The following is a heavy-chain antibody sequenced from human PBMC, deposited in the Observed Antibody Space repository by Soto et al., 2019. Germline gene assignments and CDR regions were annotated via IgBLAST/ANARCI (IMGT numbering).Heavy chain of an antibody. Sequence: SETLSLTCTVSGGSISSGDYYWSWIRQPPGKGLEWIGYIYYSGSTYYNPSLKSRVTISVDTSKNQFSLKLSSVTAADTAVYYCARGQVVTAMLYFQHWGQGTLVTVSS. CDR3: ARGQVVTAMLYFQH. CDR1: GGSISSGDYY. CDR2: IYYSGST. V-gene: IGHV4-30-4*01. J-gene: IGHJ1*01. D-gene: IGHD2-21*02.